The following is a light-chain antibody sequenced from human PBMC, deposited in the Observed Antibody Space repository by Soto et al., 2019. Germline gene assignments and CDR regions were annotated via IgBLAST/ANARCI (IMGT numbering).Light chain of an antibody. V-gene: IGLV2-14*01. Sequence: QSALTQPASVSGSPGQSITISCTGTSSDVGGYHYVSWYQQHPGKAPKLIIYEVSNRPSGVSNRFSCSKSGNTASLTISGLQAEDEADYYCNSYTSKSTGVVGTGTKRTVL. CDR2: EVS. CDR3: NSYTSKSTGV. CDR1: SSDVGGYHY. J-gene: IGLJ1*01.